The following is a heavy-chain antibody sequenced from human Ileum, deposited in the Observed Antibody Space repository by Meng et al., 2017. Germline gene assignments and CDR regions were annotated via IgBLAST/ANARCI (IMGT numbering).Heavy chain of an antibody. Sequence: GSGPTLWTLSGTLFLACNVSGGSVSSDSTNWGWIRHPQGMGLVWIGHIYYGGTTNYNPSLKSRVTISVDMSKTQFSLKLNSVTAADTAIYFCARSSTSPASYFFDYWGQGTLVTVSS. V-gene: IGHV4-61*01. D-gene: IGHD6-6*01. CDR2: IYYGGTT. CDR3: ARSSTSPASYFFDY. J-gene: IGHJ4*02. CDR1: GGSVSSDSTN.